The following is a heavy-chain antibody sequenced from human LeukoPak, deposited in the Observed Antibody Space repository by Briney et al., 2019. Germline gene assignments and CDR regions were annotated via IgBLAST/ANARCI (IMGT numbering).Heavy chain of an antibody. V-gene: IGHV3-23*01. J-gene: IGHJ4*02. CDR3: AKPIEVAGGGRPMDY. CDR2: ISGNDGNT. Sequence: PGGSLRLSCAASGFTLSSYAMSWVRQAPGKGLEWVSGISGNDGNTYYADSVKGRFTFSRDNSKNTLYLELNTQRAEDTAVYYCAKPIEVAGGGRPMDYWGQGTLVTVSS. CDR1: GFTLSSYA. D-gene: IGHD6-19*01.